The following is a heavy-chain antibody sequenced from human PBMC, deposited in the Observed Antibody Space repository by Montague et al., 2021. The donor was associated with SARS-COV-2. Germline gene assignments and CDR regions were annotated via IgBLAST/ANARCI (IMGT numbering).Heavy chain of an antibody. CDR1: GFPFSNSA. Sequence: SFSASGFPFSNSAMNWVRQAPGKGLEWVSGSSGSDGGTHYADSVKGRFTISRDNSKNVLYLQMNSLRAEDTALYYCAKDSYYYGLGYGMDVWGQGTTVTVSS. J-gene: IGHJ6*02. V-gene: IGHV3-23*01. D-gene: IGHD3-10*01. CDR3: AKDSYYYGLGYGMDV. CDR2: SSGSDGGT.